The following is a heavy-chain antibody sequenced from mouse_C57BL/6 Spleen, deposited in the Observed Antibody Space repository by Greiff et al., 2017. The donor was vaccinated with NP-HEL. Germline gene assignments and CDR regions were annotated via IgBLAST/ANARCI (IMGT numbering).Heavy chain of an antibody. CDR1: GYAFTNYL. D-gene: IGHD2-3*01. J-gene: IGHJ4*01. CDR3: ARCDGYYDAMDY. Sequence: VQVVESGAELVRPGTSVKVSCKASGYAFTNYLIEWVKQRPGQGLEWIGVINPGSGGTNYNEKFKGKATLTADKSSSTAYMQLSSLTSEDSAVYFCARCDGYYDAMDYWGQGTSVTVSS. CDR2: INPGSGGT. V-gene: IGHV1-54*01.